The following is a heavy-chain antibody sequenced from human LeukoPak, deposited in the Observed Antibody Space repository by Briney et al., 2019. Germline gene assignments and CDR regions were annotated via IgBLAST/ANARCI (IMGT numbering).Heavy chain of an antibody. CDR2: ISSSSSYI. D-gene: IGHD3-22*01. J-gene: IGHJ4*02. CDR3: ARDLPNYYDSNGYYYFFDY. Sequence: GGSLRLSCAASGFTFSSYSMNWVRQAPGKRLEWVSSISSSSSYIYYADSVKGRFTISRDNAKNSLYLQMNSLRDEDTAVYYCARDLPNYYDSNGYYYFFDYWGQGTLVTVSS. CDR1: GFTFSSYS. V-gene: IGHV3-21*01.